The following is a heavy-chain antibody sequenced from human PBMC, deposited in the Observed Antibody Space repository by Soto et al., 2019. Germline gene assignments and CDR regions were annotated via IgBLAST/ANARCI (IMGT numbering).Heavy chain of an antibody. D-gene: IGHD1-7*01. V-gene: IGHV1-69*01. J-gene: IGHJ4*02. CDR2: IIPIFGTA. Sequence: QVQLVQSGAEVKKPGSSVKVSCKASGGTFSSYAISWVRQAPGQGLEWMGGIIPIFGTANYAQKFKGRVTITADESTSTAYMELSSLRSEDTAVYYCARDRVATGTTGGSDYWGQGTLVTVSS. CDR1: GGTFSSYA. CDR3: ARDRVATGTTGGSDY.